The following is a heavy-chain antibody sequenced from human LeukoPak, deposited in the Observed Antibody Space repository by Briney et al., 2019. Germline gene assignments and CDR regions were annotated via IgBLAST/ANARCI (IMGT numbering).Heavy chain of an antibody. CDR3: AKWAGHGSGSLYFDY. J-gene: IGHJ4*02. CDR2: ISWNSGSI. D-gene: IGHD3-10*01. CDR1: GFTFDDYA. Sequence: GGSLRLSCAASGFTFDDYAMHWVRQAPGKGLEWVSGISWNSGSIGYADSVKGRFTISRDNSKNTLYLQMNSLRAEDTAVYYCAKWAGHGSGSLYFDYWGQGTLVTVSS. V-gene: IGHV3-9*01.